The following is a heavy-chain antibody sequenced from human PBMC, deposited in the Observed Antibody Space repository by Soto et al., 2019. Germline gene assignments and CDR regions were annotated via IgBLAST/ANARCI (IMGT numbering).Heavy chain of an antibody. CDR2: ISGSGGRT. J-gene: IGHJ3*02. CDR1: VCPFSSYA. Sequence: WESXRLSGLASVCPFSSYAMIWFRQTPGKGLEWVSGISGSGGRTYYADSVNGRFTISRDNSNNTLSLQMHILRVEDTAVYSCENGGYYQLFDIWGQGPVV. V-gene: IGHV3-23*01. D-gene: IGHD1-1*01. CDR3: ENGGYYQLFDI.